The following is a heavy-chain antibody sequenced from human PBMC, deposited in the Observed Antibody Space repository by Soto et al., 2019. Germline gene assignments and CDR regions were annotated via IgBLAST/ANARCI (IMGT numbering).Heavy chain of an antibody. J-gene: IGHJ4*02. D-gene: IGHD3-10*01. CDR1: GGSISTSYY. CDR3: ATPWFGDGDY. CDR2: IYYSGST. Sequence: QLQLQESGPGLVKPSETLSLTCTVSGGSISTSYYWGWIRQPPGKGLEWIGSIYYSGSTYYNPSLKSRVTISVDTSQNQFSLKLSSVTAADTAVYYCATPWFGDGDYWGQGTLVTVSS. V-gene: IGHV4-39*01.